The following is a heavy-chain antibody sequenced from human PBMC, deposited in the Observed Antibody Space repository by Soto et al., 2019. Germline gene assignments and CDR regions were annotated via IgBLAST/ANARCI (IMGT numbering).Heavy chain of an antibody. CDR2: ISDDESSR. CDR3: AKGLQQDYGFLLNH. D-gene: IGHD1-1*01. Sequence: QVQLVESGGGVVQPGRSLRLSCGASGVTLNSFGIHWVRQGPEKGLEWVAGISDDESSRHYADSVQGRFFVSRNNSKNTVFLQMSNLRAEDSAVYYCAKGLQQDYGFLLNHWGQATLVTVSS. V-gene: IGHV3-30*18. J-gene: IGHJ5*02. CDR1: GVTLNSFG.